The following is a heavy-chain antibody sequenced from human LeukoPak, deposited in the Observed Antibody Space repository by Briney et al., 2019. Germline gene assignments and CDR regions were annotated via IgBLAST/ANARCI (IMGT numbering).Heavy chain of an antibody. V-gene: IGHV3-9*01. Sequence: PGGSLRLSCAASGFTFDDYAMHWVRQAPGKGLEWVSGISWNSGSIGYADSVKGRFTISRDNAKNSLNLQLNSLRAEDTAVYYCAKDRYGDGAFDYWGQGTLVTVSS. CDR3: AKDRYGDGAFDY. D-gene: IGHD4-17*01. CDR1: GFTFDDYA. CDR2: ISWNSGSI. J-gene: IGHJ4*02.